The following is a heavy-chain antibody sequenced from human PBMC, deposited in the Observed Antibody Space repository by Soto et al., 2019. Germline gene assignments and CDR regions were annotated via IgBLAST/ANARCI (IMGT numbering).Heavy chain of an antibody. CDR1: GFTFSTYE. CDR2: ISSSGSII. CDR3: ARVRLAYGDIDH. Sequence: PVGSLRLSCAASGFTFSTYEMNWVRQAPGKGLEWVSYISSSGSIIYYAESVKGRFTISRDNAKNSLYLRMNSLRAEDTAVYYCARVRLAYGDIDHWGQGTLVTVSS. D-gene: IGHD4-17*01. V-gene: IGHV3-48*03. J-gene: IGHJ4*02.